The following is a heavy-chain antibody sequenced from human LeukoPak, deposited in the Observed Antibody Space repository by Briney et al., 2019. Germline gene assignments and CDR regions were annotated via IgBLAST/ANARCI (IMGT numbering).Heavy chain of an antibody. CDR2: IWYDGSNK. CDR1: GFTFSSYG. CDR3: AKASWELPSHYMDV. D-gene: IGHD1-26*01. J-gene: IGHJ6*03. Sequence: GRSLRLSCAASGFTFSSYGMHWVRQAPGKGLEWVAVIWYDGSNKYYADSVKGRFTISRDNSKNTLYLQMNSLRAEDTAVYYCAKASWELPSHYMDVWGKGTTVTVSS. V-gene: IGHV3-33*06.